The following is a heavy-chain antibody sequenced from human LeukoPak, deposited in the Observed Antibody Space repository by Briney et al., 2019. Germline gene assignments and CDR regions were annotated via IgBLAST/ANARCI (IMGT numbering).Heavy chain of an antibody. D-gene: IGHD2-2*01. Sequence: ASVKVSCKTSGYTFTSYGISWVRQATGQGLEWMGWMNPNSGNTGYAQKFQGRVTITRNTSISTAYMELSSLRSEDTAVYYCARDKRYCSSTSCYGYYYMDVWGKGTTVTVSS. J-gene: IGHJ6*03. V-gene: IGHV1-8*03. CDR1: GYTFTSYG. CDR2: MNPNSGNT. CDR3: ARDKRYCSSTSCYGYYYMDV.